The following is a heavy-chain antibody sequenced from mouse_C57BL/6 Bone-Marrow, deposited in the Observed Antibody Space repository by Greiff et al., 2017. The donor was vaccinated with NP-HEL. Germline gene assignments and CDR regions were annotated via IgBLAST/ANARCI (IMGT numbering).Heavy chain of an antibody. CDR1: GFNIKDDY. Sequence: VHVKQSGAELVRPGASVKLSCTASGFNIKDDYMHWVKQRPEQGLEWIGWIDPENGDTEYASKFQGKATITADTSSNTAYLQLSSLTSEDTAVYYCTTDGYDFAYWGQGTLVTVSA. V-gene: IGHV14-4*01. J-gene: IGHJ3*01. CDR2: IDPENGDT. CDR3: TTDGYDFAY. D-gene: IGHD2-2*01.